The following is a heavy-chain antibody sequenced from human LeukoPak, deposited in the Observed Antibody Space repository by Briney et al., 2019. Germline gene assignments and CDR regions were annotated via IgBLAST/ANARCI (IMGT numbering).Heavy chain of an antibody. CDR3: ARGRYYGMDV. CDR2: INSDGSIT. Sequence: GGSLRLSCAASGFTFSTFWMHWVRQAPGKGLVWVSGINSDGSITTYADSVKGRFTISRDNAENTLYLQMNSLGAEDTAVYYCARGRYYGMDVWGQGTTVTVSS. V-gene: IGHV3-74*03. CDR1: GFTFSTFW. J-gene: IGHJ6*02.